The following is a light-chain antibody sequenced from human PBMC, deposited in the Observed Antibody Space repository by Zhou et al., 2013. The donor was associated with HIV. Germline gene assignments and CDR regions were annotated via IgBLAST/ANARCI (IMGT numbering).Light chain of an antibody. Sequence: EIRMTQSPSSLSASVGDRVTITCRASHGITNYLAWYQQKPGKVPKVLIYAASTLQSGAPSRFSGSGSGTDFTLTISSLQPEDVATYYCQKYNTAPWTFGQGTKVEIK. CDR2: AAS. CDR3: QKYNTAPWT. J-gene: IGKJ1*01. V-gene: IGKV1-27*01. CDR1: HGITNY.